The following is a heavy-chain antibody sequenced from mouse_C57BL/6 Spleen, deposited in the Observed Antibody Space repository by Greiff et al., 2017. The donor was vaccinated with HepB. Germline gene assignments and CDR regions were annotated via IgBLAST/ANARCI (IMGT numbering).Heavy chain of an antibody. CDR2: INPSNGGT. CDR3: ARDSSGYAWFAY. CDR1: GYTFTSYW. D-gene: IGHD3-2*02. V-gene: IGHV1-53*01. Sequence: QVQLQQPETELVKPGASVKLSCKASGYTFTSYWMHWVKQRPGQGLEWIGNINPSNGGTNYNEKFKSKATLTVDKSSSTAYMQLSSLTSEDSAVYYCARDSSGYAWFAYWGQGTLVTVSA. J-gene: IGHJ3*01.